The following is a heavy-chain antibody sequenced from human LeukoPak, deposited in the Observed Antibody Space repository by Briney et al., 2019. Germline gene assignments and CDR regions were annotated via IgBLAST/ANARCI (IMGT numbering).Heavy chain of an antibody. CDR3: ARDTYCSGGRCYSRVGY. J-gene: IGHJ4*02. CDR2: INTNTGNP. D-gene: IGHD2-15*01. CDR1: GYTFTNYP. V-gene: IGHV7-4-1*02. Sequence: ASVKVSCKASGYTFTNYPMNWVRQAPGQGLEWMGWINTNTGNPTYAQGFTERFVFFWDTSVNTAYLQINGLKPEDTAVYSCARDTYCSGGRCYSRVGYWGQGTVVTVSS.